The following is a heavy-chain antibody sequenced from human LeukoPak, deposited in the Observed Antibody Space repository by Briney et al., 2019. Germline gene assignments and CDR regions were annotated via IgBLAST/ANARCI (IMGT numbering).Heavy chain of an antibody. Sequence: GGSLRLSCAPSGFTFSSYWMSWVRQAPGKGLEWVANIKQDGSEKYYVDSVKGRFTISRDNGKNSLYLQMNRLRAEDTAVYYCARKAYGLDVWGKGTTVTVSS. J-gene: IGHJ6*04. CDR2: IKQDGSEK. CDR1: GFTFSSYW. CDR3: ARKAYGLDV. V-gene: IGHV3-7*03.